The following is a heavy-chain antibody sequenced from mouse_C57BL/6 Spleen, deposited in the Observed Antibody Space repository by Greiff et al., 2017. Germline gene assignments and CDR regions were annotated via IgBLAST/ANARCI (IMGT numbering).Heavy chain of an antibody. D-gene: IGHD1-2*01. CDR1: GFNIKDDY. V-gene: IGHV14-4*01. Sequence: EVQGVEPGAELVRPGASVKLSCTASGFNIKDDYMHWVKQRPEQGLEWIGWIDPENGDTEYASKFQGKATITADTSSNTAYLQLSSLTSGDSAVYCCTRLTLFAYWGQGTLVTVSA. CDR3: TRLTLFAY. J-gene: IGHJ3*01. CDR2: IDPENGDT.